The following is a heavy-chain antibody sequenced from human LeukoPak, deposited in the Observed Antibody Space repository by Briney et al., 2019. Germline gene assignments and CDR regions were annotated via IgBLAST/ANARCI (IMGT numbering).Heavy chain of an antibody. V-gene: IGHV1-18*01. CDR2: ISAYNGNT. J-gene: IGHJ4*02. Sequence: ASVKVSCKASGYTFTSYGISWVRQAPGQGLEWMGWISAYNGNTNYAQKLQGRVTMTRDTSISTAYMELSRLRSDDTAVYYCARGGATRGFDYWGQGTLVTVSS. D-gene: IGHD1-26*01. CDR1: GYTFTSYG. CDR3: ARGGATRGFDY.